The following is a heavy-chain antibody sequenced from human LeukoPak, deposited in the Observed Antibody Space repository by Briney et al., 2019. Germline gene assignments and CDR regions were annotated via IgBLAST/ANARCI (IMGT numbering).Heavy chain of an antibody. Sequence: GESLKISCKGSGYNFPNYWIGWVRQMPGKGLEWMGIIYPGDSDTRYSPSFEGQVTISADKSISTAYLQWSSLKASDSAFYYCAGSPRYSWNYGSAFDIWGQGTMVTVSS. CDR3: AGSPRYSWNYGSAFDI. V-gene: IGHV5-51*01. D-gene: IGHD5-12*01. CDR2: IYPGDSDT. J-gene: IGHJ3*02. CDR1: GYNFPNYW.